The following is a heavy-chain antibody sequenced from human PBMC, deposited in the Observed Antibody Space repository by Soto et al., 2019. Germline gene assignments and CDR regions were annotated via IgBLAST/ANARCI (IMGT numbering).Heavy chain of an antibody. V-gene: IGHV3-48*02. D-gene: IGHD2-15*01. CDR3: ARYRGGLDF. CDR2: ISTTRTTI. Sequence: EVQLVESGGALVQPGGSLRLTCAASGFTFSNYHMNWDRQAPGKGLEWLSYISTTRTTIYYADSVRGRFTISRDNVHNSLYLYMRSLRDADTAVYYCARYRGGLDFWGQGTPLTVSS. J-gene: IGHJ4*02. CDR1: GFTFSNYH.